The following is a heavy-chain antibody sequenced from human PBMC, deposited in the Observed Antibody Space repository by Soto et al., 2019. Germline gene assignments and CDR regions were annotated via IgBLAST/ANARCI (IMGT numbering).Heavy chain of an antibody. Sequence: EVQLLESGGGLVQPGGSLRVSCAASGFTFSSYAMSWVRQAPGKGLEWVSAISGSGGTTYYADSVKGRFTISRDNSKNTLYLQMRGLRADDTAVYYCAKDPRYSYGPGLDYWGQGTLVTVSS. D-gene: IGHD5-12*01. CDR1: GFTFSSYA. V-gene: IGHV3-23*01. J-gene: IGHJ4*02. CDR2: ISGSGGTT. CDR3: AKDPRYSYGPGLDY.